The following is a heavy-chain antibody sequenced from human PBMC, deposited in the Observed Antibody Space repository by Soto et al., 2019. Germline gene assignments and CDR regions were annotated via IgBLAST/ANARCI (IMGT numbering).Heavy chain of an antibody. CDR2: ISSSSSYI. D-gene: IGHD3-9*01. CDR3: ARDFDISTGYYGNYYYYYGMDV. V-gene: IGHV3-21*01. J-gene: IGHJ6*02. Sequence: GPLRLSGAASGFTLSSYSMNWVRQAPGKGLEWVSSISSSSSYIYYADSVKGRFTISRDNAKNSLYLQMNSLRAEDTAVYYCARDFDISTGYYGNYYYYYGMDVWGQGTTVTVS. CDR1: GFTLSSYS.